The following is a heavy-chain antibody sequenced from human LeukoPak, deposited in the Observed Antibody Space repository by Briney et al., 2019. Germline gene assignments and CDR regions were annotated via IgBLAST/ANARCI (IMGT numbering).Heavy chain of an antibody. J-gene: IGHJ5*02. V-gene: IGHV1-46*01. Sequence: GASVKVSCKASAYTXTSYYIHWVRQAPGQGLEWMGITNPSGGSASYAQKFEGRVTMTRDTSTSTVYMELSSLRAEDTAVYYCARDSKTSSLADPWGQGTLVTVSS. D-gene: IGHD2-2*01. CDR3: ARDSKTSSLADP. CDR2: TNPSGGSA. CDR1: AYTXTSYY.